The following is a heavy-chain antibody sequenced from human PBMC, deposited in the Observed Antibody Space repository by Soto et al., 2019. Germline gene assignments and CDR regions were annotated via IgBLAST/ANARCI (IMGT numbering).Heavy chain of an antibody. Sequence: SETLSLTCTVSGGSIISSSYYWVWIRQPPGKGLVWTGSIYYSGTTYYNPSLKSRVTISVDTSKNQFSLKLSSVTAADTAVYYCARHRGYYDILTGYYTELNFDYWGQGTLVTVSS. J-gene: IGHJ4*02. D-gene: IGHD3-9*01. CDR2: IYYSGTT. CDR3: ARHRGYYDILTGYYTELNFDY. V-gene: IGHV4-39*01. CDR1: GGSIISSSYY.